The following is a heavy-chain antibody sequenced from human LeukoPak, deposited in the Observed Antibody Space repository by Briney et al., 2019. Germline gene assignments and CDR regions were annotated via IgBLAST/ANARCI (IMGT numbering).Heavy chain of an antibody. V-gene: IGHV1-69*13. D-gene: IGHD1-20*01. Sequence: SVKVSCKASGGTFSSYAMSWVRQAPGQGLEWVGGIIPIFGTANYAQKFQGRVTITADESTGTAYMELSSLRSEDTAVYYCARDNLIYYYMDVWGKGTTVTVSS. J-gene: IGHJ6*03. CDR2: IIPIFGTA. CDR3: ARDNLIYYYMDV. CDR1: GGTFSSYA.